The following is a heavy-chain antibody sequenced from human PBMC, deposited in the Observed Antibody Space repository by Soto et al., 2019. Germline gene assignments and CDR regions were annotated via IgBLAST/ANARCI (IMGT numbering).Heavy chain of an antibody. V-gene: IGHV5-10-1*01. D-gene: IGHD6-19*01. Sequence: EVQLVQSGAEVKKPGESLRISCKGSGYSFTSYWISWVRQMPGKGLEWMGRIDPSDSYTNYSPSFQGHVTISADKSISTASLQWSSMRASDNAMYYCEREGAVAGTLDVWGQGTTVTVSS. CDR2: IDPSDSYT. CDR3: EREGAVAGTLDV. CDR1: GYSFTSYW. J-gene: IGHJ6*02.